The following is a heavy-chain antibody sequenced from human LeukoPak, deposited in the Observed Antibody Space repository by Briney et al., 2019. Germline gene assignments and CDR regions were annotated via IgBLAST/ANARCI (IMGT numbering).Heavy chain of an antibody. CDR3: ARDWFGETV. J-gene: IGHJ4*02. V-gene: IGHV3-21*06. CDR1: GFTFSTYA. D-gene: IGHD3-10*01. Sequence: PGGSLRLSCAASGFTFSTYAMSWVRPAPGKGLEWVSFIRHDSTDLYYADSVKGRFTISRDNVKNLLYLQMNSLTAEDTAVYYCARDWFGETVWGRGTLVTVSS. CDR2: IRHDSTDL.